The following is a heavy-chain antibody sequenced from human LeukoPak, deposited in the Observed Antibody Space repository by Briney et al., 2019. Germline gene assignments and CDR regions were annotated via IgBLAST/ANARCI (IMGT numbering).Heavy chain of an antibody. CDR3: ARDSGYNAFDI. CDR2: INEDGTIK. CDR1: GFTFSTSW. D-gene: IGHD5-18*01. Sequence: GGSLRLSCAASGFTFSTSWMTWVRQAPGKEMEWLGNINEDGTIKNYVDSVKGRFTTSRDNAKNSLFLQMLSLRADDTAVYYCARDSGYNAFDIWGLGTMVTVSS. J-gene: IGHJ3*02. V-gene: IGHV3-7*01.